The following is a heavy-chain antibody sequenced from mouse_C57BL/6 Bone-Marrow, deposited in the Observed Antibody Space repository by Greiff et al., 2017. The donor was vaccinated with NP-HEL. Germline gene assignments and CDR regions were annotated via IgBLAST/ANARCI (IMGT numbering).Heavy chain of an antibody. Sequence: EVQGVESGGGLVKPGGSLKLSCAASGFTFSDYGMHWVRQAPEKGLEWVAYISSGSSTIYYADTVKGRFTIARDNAKNTLFLQMTSLRSEDTAMYYCARPLLLRSFAYWCQGTLVTVSA. CDR1: GFTFSDYG. J-gene: IGHJ3*01. V-gene: IGHV5-17*01. CDR2: ISSGSSTI. D-gene: IGHD1-1*01. CDR3: ARPLLLRSFAY.